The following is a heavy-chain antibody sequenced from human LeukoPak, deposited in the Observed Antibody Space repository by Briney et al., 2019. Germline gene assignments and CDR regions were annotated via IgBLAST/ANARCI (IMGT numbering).Heavy chain of an antibody. CDR3: AKEIYETTYFDY. CDR2: IRHDESKE. J-gene: IGHJ4*02. D-gene: IGHD4-11*01. V-gene: IGHV3-30*02. Sequence: GGSLRLSCIASGFSFNIYGMHWVRQAPGKGLEWVAFIRHDESKEYYADSVKGRFTISRDNSRNTLYLQMNSLKIEDTAVYYCAKEIYETTYFDYWGQGTLVTVSS. CDR1: GFSFNIYG.